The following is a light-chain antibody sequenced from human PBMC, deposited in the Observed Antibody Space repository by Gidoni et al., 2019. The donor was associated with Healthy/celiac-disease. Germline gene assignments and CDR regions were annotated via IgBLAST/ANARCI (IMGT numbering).Light chain of an antibody. Sequence: QSVLTQPPSASGTPEQRVTISCSGSSSNIGSNYVYWYQQLPGPAPKLLIYRNNQRPSGVPDRFSGSQSGTSASLAISGLRSEDEADYYCAAWDDSLSGWVFGGGTKLTVL. CDR3: AAWDDSLSGWV. J-gene: IGLJ3*02. V-gene: IGLV1-47*01. CDR2: RNN. CDR1: SSNIGSNY.